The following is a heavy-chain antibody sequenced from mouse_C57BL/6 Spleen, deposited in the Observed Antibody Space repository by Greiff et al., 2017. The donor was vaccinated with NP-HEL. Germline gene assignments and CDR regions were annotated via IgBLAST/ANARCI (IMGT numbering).Heavy chain of an antibody. J-gene: IGHJ4*01. Sequence: EVMLVESEGGLVQPGSSMKLSCTASGFTFSDYYMAWVRQVPEKGLEWVANINYDGSSTYYLDSLKSRFIISRDNAKNILYLQMSSLKSEDTATYYCARIYGYHAMDYWGQGTSVTVSS. CDR3: ARIYGYHAMDY. CDR2: INYDGSST. D-gene: IGHD1-1*02. CDR1: GFTFSDYY. V-gene: IGHV5-16*01.